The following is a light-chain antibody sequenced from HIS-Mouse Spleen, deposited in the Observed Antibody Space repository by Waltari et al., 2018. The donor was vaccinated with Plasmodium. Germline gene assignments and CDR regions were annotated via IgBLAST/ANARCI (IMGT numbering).Light chain of an antibody. CDR3: AAWDDSLNGPV. CDR1: SSNIGSNT. V-gene: IGLV1-44*01. Sequence: QSVLTQPPSASGTPGQRVPISCSGSSSNIGSNTVNWYQQPPGTAPKLLIYSNKQRPSGVPDRFSGSKSGTSASLAISGLQSEDEADYYCAAWDDSLNGPVFGGGTKLTVL. J-gene: IGLJ2*01. CDR2: SNK.